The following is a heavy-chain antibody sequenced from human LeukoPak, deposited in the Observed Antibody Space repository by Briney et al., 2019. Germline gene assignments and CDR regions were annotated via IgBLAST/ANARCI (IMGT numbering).Heavy chain of an antibody. CDR3: ARSRYSGSYLGSFDC. J-gene: IGHJ4*02. Sequence: PGGSLRLSCAASGFTFSNYWTTWVRQAPGKGLEWVANIKQDGSEKNYVDSVKGRFTISKDNAKNSLCLQMNSLRAEDTAVYYCARSRYSGSYLGSFDCWGQGTLVTVSS. D-gene: IGHD1-26*01. CDR1: GFTFSNYW. V-gene: IGHV3-7*01. CDR2: IKQDGSEK.